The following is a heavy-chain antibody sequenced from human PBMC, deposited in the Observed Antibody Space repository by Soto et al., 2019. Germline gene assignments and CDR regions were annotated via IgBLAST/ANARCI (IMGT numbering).Heavy chain of an antibody. V-gene: IGHV4-59*08. CDR2: INYSGST. CDR1: GGSISSYY. D-gene: IGHD6-13*01. J-gene: IGHJ6*03. Sequence: PSETLSLTCTVSGGSISSYYWSCIRQPPGKGLEWIGYINYSGSTNYNPSLKSRVTISVDTSKNQFSLKLSSVTAADTAVYYCARPASINAAGDYYYYYMDVWGKGTTVTVSS. CDR3: ARPASINAAGDYYYYYMDV.